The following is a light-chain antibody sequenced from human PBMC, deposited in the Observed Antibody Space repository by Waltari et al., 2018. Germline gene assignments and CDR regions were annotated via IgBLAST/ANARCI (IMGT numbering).Light chain of an antibody. CDR1: SSDVGGYDS. Sequence: QSALTQPASVSGSPGQSITISCAGTSSDVGGYDSVSWYQQPPGKAPKLLIYDVSNRPSGVSSRFSGSKSGNTASLTISGLQAEEEANYYCSSYTTSITLVFGGGTKLTVL. V-gene: IGLV2-14*03. CDR2: DVS. CDR3: SSYTTSITLV. J-gene: IGLJ2*01.